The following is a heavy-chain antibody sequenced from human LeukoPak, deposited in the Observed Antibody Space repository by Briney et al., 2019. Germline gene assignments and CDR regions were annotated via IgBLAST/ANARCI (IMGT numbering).Heavy chain of an antibody. Sequence: ASVRVSCKASGYTFTSYDINWVRQATGQGLEWMGWMNPSSGNTGYAQKFQGRVTMTRNTSISTAYMELSSLRSEDTAVYYCARTREDGYNRFLPAYYYYYGMDVWGQGTTVTVSS. J-gene: IGHJ6*02. CDR3: ARTREDGYNRFLPAYYYYYGMDV. CDR2: MNPSSGNT. D-gene: IGHD5-24*01. V-gene: IGHV1-8*01. CDR1: GYTFTSYD.